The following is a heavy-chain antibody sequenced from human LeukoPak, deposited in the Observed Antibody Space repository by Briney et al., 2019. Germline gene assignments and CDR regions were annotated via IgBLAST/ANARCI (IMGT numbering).Heavy chain of an antibody. CDR2: IYYTGST. V-gene: IGHV4-59*01. Sequence: PSETLSLTCTVSGGSISSYYWSWIRQPPGKGLEWIGYIYYTGSTNYNPSLKSRVTISVDTSKNQFSLKLSSATAADTAVYYCARDQRSGDYWFDPWGQGTLVTVSS. J-gene: IGHJ5*02. CDR1: GGSISSYY. D-gene: IGHD4-17*01. CDR3: ARDQRSGDYWFDP.